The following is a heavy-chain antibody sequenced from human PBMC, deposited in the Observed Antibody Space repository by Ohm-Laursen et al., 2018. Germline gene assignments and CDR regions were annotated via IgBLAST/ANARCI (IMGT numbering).Heavy chain of an antibody. J-gene: IGHJ4*02. D-gene: IGHD7-27*01. CDR1: GYTFTTHY. CDR3: ARDLGLVGTNWGYYFNY. V-gene: IGHV1-46*01. CDR2: INPSGGST. Sequence: VKVSCKASGYTFTTHYIHWVRQAPGQGLEWMGIINPSGGSTKYAQKFQGRVTMTRDTSTSTVYMELSSLRSEDTAVYYCARDLGLVGTNWGYYFNYWGQGTLVTVSS.